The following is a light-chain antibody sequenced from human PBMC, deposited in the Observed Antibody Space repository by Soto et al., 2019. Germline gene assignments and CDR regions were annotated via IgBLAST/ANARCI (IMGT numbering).Light chain of an antibody. CDR3: QKYNSAPQK. V-gene: IGKV1-27*01. CDR1: QGISNY. CDR2: AAS. J-gene: IGKJ1*01. Sequence: DIQMTPSQSSLSASVLYIVTITFRASQGISNYLAWYQQKPGKVPKLLIYAASTLQSGVPSRFSGSGSGTDFTLTISSLQPEDVATYYCQKYNSAPQKFGQGTKVDIK.